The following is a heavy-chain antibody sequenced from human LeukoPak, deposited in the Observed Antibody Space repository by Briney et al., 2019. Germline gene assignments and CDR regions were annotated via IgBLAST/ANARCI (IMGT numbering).Heavy chain of an antibody. V-gene: IGHV4-38-2*02. J-gene: IGHJ5*02. CDR1: GYSISSGYY. D-gene: IGHD3-9*01. CDR3: ARYPRYDILTGYYTWVRDQGFDP. CDR2: IYHSGST. Sequence: PSETLSLTCTVSGYSISSGYYWGWIRQPPGKGLEWIGSIYHSGSTYYNPSLKSRVTISVDTSKNQFSLKLSSVTAADTAVYYCARYPRYDILTGYYTWVRDQGFDPWGQGTLVTVSS.